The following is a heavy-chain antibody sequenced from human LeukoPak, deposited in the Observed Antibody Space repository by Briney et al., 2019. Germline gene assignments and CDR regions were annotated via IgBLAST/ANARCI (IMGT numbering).Heavy chain of an antibody. V-gene: IGHV4-59*11. CDR3: AREANYYGSGSYFEGTFDY. J-gene: IGHJ4*02. CDR2: IYHSGTT. Sequence: SETLSLTCNVSGVSIATHYWSWIPQSPGKGLEGIGYIYHSGTTNYNPSLKSRVTILIDTSKNEFSLRLTSVTAADTAVYYCAREANYYGSGSYFEGTFDYWGQGSLVTVSS. CDR1: GVSIATHY. D-gene: IGHD3-10*01.